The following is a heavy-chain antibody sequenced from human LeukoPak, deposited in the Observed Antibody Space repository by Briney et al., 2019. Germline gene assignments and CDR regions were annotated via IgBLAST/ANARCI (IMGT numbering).Heavy chain of an antibody. CDR3: ALGGCSSTSCYTVFGY. Sequence: GGSLRLSCAASGFTFSSYSMNWVRQAPGKGLEWVSRISSDGSSTNYADSVKGRFTISRDNVKNTLYLQMNSLRVEDTAVYYYALGGCSSTSCYTVFGYWGQGTLVTVSS. CDR1: GFTFSSYS. V-gene: IGHV3-74*01. CDR2: ISSDGSST. D-gene: IGHD2-2*02. J-gene: IGHJ4*02.